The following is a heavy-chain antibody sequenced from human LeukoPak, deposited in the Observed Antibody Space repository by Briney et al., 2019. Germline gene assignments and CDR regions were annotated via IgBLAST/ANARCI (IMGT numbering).Heavy chain of an antibody. V-gene: IGHV1-2*02. CDR1: GYTFTGYY. D-gene: IGHD6-19*01. Sequence: ASVKVSCKASGYTFTGYYMHWVRQAPGQGLEWMGWINPNSGGTNYAQKFQGRVTMTRDTSTSTAYMELSRLRSDDTAVYYCARWGLNSSGWYYFDYWGQGTLVTVSS. CDR2: INPNSGGT. J-gene: IGHJ4*02. CDR3: ARWGLNSSGWYYFDY.